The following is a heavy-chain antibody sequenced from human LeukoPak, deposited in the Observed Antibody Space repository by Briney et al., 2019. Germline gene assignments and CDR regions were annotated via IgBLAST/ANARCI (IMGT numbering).Heavy chain of an antibody. V-gene: IGHV3-23*01. D-gene: IGHD1-14*01. Sequence: GGSLRLSCTASGFTFNNYAMSWVRQAPGKGLEWVSAISGGDVSTYYSDSVKGRFTISRDNSKNTLYLQMDSLRAEDTAVYFCTRYNTGSVDYWGQGTLVTVSS. J-gene: IGHJ4*02. CDR3: TRYNTGSVDY. CDR2: ISGGDVST. CDR1: GFTFNNYA.